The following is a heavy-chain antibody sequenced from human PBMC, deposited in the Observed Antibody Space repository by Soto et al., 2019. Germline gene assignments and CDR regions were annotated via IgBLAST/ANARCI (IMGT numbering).Heavy chain of an antibody. Sequence: EVQLVESGGGLVKPGWSLRLSCAASGFTCSNAWMNWVRKAPGKGLEWVGRIKSKTDGGTTDYAAPVKGRFTISRQHSKTTVYMKMNRLNTADTAVYHCPTDPTRITIFKGKPCDYWGKGTLVTVSS. J-gene: IGHJ4*02. V-gene: IGHV3-15*07. D-gene: IGHD3-3*01. CDR3: PTDPTRITIFKGKPCDY. CDR1: GFTCSNAW. CDR2: IKSKTDGGTT.